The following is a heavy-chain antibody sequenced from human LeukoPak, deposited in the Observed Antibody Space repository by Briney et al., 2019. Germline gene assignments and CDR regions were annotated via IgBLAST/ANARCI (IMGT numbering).Heavy chain of an antibody. CDR3: ARDWSTSGWYIDSLYWYFDL. V-gene: IGHV4-59*12. CDR1: GGSISSYY. Sequence: PSETLSLTCTVSGGSISSYYWSWIRQPPGKGLEWIGYIYYSGSTNYNPSLKSRVTISVDTSKNQFSLKLSSVTAADTAVYYCARDWSTSGWYIDSLYWYFDLWGRGTLVTVSS. J-gene: IGHJ2*01. CDR2: IYYSGST. D-gene: IGHD6-19*01.